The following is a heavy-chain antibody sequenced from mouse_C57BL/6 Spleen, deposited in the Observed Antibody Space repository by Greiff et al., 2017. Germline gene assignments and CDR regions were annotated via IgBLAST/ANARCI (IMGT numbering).Heavy chain of an antibody. CDR1: GYSFTDYN. CDR3: AGSGYAGCSFYWCFAV. CDR2: INPNYGTT. Sequence: VQLQQSGPELVKPGASVKISCKASGYSFTDYNMNWVKQSHGKSLEWIGVINPNYGTTSYNKKFKGKATLTVDQSSSTAYMQLNSLTSEDSAVYYCAGSGYAGCSFYWCFAVWGTGTTVTVSS. V-gene: IGHV1-39*01. D-gene: IGHD1-1*01. J-gene: IGHJ1*03.